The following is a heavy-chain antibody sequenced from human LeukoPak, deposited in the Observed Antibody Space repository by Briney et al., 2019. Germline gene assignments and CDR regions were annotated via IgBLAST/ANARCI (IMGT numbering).Heavy chain of an antibody. CDR3: ARLEFSDYTPGY. CDR1: GYTFTGYY. D-gene: IGHD4-11*01. V-gene: IGHV1-2*02. J-gene: IGHJ4*02. Sequence: ASVKVSCKASGYTFTGYYMHWVRQAPGQGLEWMGWINPNSGGTNYAQKFQGRVTVTRDTSISTAYMELSRLRSDDTAVYYCARLEFSDYTPGYWGQGTLVTVSS. CDR2: INPNSGGT.